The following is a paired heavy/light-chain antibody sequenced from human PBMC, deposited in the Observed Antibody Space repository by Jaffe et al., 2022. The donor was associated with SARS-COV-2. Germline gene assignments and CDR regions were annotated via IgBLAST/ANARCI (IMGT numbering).Heavy chain of an antibody. CDR1: GYTFSSYA. V-gene: IGHV1-3*04. CDR3: ARGGIAPRLGYFDP. J-gene: IGHJ5*02. D-gene: IGHD6-6*01. Sequence: QVQLVQSGAEVEKPGASLKVSCKASGYTFSSYAMHWVRQAPGQRLEWMGWIYTGNGNTKYSQNFQGRVTITRDTSATTVYMELSSLRSEDTAVYYCARGGIAPRLGYFDPWGQGTLVTVSS. CDR2: IYTGNGNT.
Light chain of an antibody. Sequence: DIQMTQSPSSLSASVGDRVTITCRASQGISSYLAWYQQKPGKVPSLLIYAASTLQSGVPSRFSGSGSGTDFTLTISSLQPEDIATYYCQKYNSAPFTFGPGTKVDI. CDR3: QKYNSAPFT. CDR2: AAS. J-gene: IGKJ3*01. CDR1: QGISSY. V-gene: IGKV1-27*01.